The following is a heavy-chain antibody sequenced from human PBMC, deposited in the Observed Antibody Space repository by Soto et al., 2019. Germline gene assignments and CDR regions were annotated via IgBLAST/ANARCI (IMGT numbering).Heavy chain of an antibody. J-gene: IGHJ3*02. CDR3: AKSGPEYNWNAPGAFDI. CDR2: IIPILGIA. Sequence: ASVKVSCKASGGTFSSYTISWVRQAPGQGLEWMGRIIPILGIANYAQKFQGRVTITADKSTSTAYMELSSLRSEDTAVYYCAKSGPEYNWNAPGAFDIWGQGTMVTVSS. D-gene: IGHD1-1*01. V-gene: IGHV1-69*02. CDR1: GGTFSSYT.